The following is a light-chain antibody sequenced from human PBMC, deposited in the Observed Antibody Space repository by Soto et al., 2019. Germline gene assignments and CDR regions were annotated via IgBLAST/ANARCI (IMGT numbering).Light chain of an antibody. CDR1: QSVSSSY. CDR2: DAS. Sequence: EIVLTQSPATLSLSPGERATLSCGASQSVSSSYLAWYQQKPGLAPRLLIYDASSRATGTPVRFSGSGSGTDFTLTISRLEPEDFAVYYCQQYGSSPLLTFGPGTKVDIK. CDR3: QQYGSSPLLT. V-gene: IGKV3D-20*01. J-gene: IGKJ3*01.